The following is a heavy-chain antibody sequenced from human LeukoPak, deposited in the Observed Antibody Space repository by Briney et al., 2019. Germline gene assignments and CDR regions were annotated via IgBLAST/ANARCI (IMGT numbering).Heavy chain of an antibody. J-gene: IGHJ4*02. CDR1: GFVFSIYT. V-gene: IGHV3-64*04. CDR2: ISGSGNGFSI. Sequence: GGSLRLSCSASGFVFSIYTMYWVRQTPGKGPEYVSTISGSGNGFSIYYADSVKGRFTISRDNAKNSLYLQMNSLRDEDTAVYYCEGHNYGGPFDYWGLGTLVTVSS. D-gene: IGHD4/OR15-4a*01. CDR3: EGHNYGGPFDY.